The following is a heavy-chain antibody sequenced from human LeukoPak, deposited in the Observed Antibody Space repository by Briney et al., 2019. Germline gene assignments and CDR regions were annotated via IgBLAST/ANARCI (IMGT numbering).Heavy chain of an antibody. CDR3: ARDRGSPIGLDY. V-gene: IGHV4-31*03. J-gene: IGHJ4*02. D-gene: IGHD2-15*01. CDR2: IHYSGST. CDR1: GGSISSGGYY. Sequence: PSETLSLTCTVSGGSISSGGYYWSWIRQHPEKGLEWIGYIHYSGSTYFNPSLKSRVIMSVDTSKNQFSLKLSSVTAADTAVYYCARDRGSPIGLDYWGQGTLVTVSS.